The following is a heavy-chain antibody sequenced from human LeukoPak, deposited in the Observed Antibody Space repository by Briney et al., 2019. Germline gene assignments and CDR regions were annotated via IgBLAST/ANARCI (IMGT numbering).Heavy chain of an antibody. V-gene: IGHV3-30-3*01. D-gene: IGHD3-10*01. Sequence: GGSLRLSCAASGFTFSSYAMHWVRQAPGKGLEWVAVISYDGSNKYYADSVKGRFTISRDNSNNTLYLQMNSLRAEDTAVYYCARDFSMVLDYWGQGTLVTVSS. CDR2: ISYDGSNK. J-gene: IGHJ4*02. CDR1: GFTFSSYA. CDR3: ARDFSMVLDY.